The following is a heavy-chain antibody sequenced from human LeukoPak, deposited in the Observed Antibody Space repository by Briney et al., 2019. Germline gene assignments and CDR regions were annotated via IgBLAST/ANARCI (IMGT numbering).Heavy chain of an antibody. Sequence: PSETLSLTCTVSGGSISSYYWSWIRQPPGKGLEWIGYIYYSGSTNYNPSLKSRVTISVDTSKNQFSLKLSSVTAADTAVYYCARGGSAYGDYVYYYYYYMDVWGKGTTVTVSS. CDR1: GGSISSYY. V-gene: IGHV4-59*01. CDR2: IYYSGST. CDR3: ARGGSAYGDYVYYYYYYMDV. D-gene: IGHD4-17*01. J-gene: IGHJ6*03.